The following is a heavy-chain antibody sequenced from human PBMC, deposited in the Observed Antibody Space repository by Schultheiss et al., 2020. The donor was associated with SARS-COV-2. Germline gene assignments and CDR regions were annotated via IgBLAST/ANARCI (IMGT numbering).Heavy chain of an antibody. D-gene: IGHD6-13*01. CDR2: IYTSGST. J-gene: IGHJ3*02. Sequence: SETLSLTCTVSGGSISSYYWSWIRQPAGKGLEWIGRIYTSGSTNYNPSLKSRVTMSVDMSKNQFSLKLSFVTAADTAVYYCARRRLAAATRLTVAFDIWGQGTMVTVAS. V-gene: IGHV4-4*07. CDR1: GGSISSYY. CDR3: ARRRLAAATRLTVAFDI.